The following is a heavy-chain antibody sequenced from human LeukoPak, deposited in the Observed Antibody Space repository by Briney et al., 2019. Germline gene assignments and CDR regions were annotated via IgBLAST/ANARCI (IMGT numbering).Heavy chain of an antibody. J-gene: IGHJ4*02. CDR3: ATTGLGSGWTYYFDY. V-gene: IGHV1-24*01. Sequence: ASVKVSCKVSGYTLTELSMHWVRQAPGKGLEWMGGFDPEDGETIYAQKFQGRVTMTEDTSTDTAYMELSSLRSEDTAVYYCATTGLGSGWTYYFDYWGRGTLVTVSS. D-gene: IGHD6-19*01. CDR2: FDPEDGET. CDR1: GYTLTELS.